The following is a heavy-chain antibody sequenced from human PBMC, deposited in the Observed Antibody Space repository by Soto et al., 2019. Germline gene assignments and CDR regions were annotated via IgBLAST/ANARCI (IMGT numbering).Heavy chain of an antibody. CDR2: INTGNGDS. D-gene: IGHD6-13*01. V-gene: IGHV1-3*04. CDR3: ARVKTIAMPGVDY. CDR1: GYVFTSFA. J-gene: IGHJ4*01. Sequence: SSVKVSCKTSGYVFTSFAIHWMRQAPGQGPEWMGWINTGNGDSKYSEKFQDRVTITRDTSATTAYMELSSLTSEDTAVYYCARVKTIAMPGVDYWG.